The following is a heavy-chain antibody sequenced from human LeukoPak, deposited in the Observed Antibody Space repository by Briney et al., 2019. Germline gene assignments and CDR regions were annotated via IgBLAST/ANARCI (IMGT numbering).Heavy chain of an antibody. CDR1: GFTFDDYT. Sequence: GGSLRLSCAASGFTFDDYTMHWVRQAPGKGLEWVSLISWDGGSTYYADSVKGRFTISRDNSKNSLYLQMNSLRTEDTALYYCARGGYSRLTMIVVSDYYYYYMDVWGKGTTVTVSS. CDR3: ARGGYSRLTMIVVSDYYYYYMDV. J-gene: IGHJ6*03. D-gene: IGHD3-22*01. V-gene: IGHV3-43*01. CDR2: ISWDGGST.